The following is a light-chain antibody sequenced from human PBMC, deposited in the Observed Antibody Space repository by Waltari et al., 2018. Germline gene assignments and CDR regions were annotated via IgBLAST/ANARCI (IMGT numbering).Light chain of an antibody. J-gene: IGKJ2*01. CDR1: QSVLYSSNNKNY. Sequence: DIVMTQSPDSLAVSLAERATINGKSSQSVLYSSNNKNYLAWYQQKPGQPPKLLIYWAFTRESGVPDRFSGSWSGTDFTLTISSLQAEDVAVYYCQQYYGSPYTFGQGTKLEIK. CDR3: QQYYGSPYT. CDR2: WAF. V-gene: IGKV4-1*01.